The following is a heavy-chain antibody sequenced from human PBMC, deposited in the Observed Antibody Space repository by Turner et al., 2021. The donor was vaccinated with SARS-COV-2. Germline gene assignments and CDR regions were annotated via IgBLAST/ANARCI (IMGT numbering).Heavy chain of an antibody. CDR2: INSSGGST. J-gene: IGHJ4*02. D-gene: IGHD2-15*01. CDR3: ARSGGGCDY. CDR1: GSTFTSYY. V-gene: IGHV1-46*01. Sequence: QVPLVQSGAEVKNPRASVKVSCKASGSTFTSYYMHWVRQAPGQGLEWMGIINSSGGSTGDAQKYQGRVTMTRATSTSTCYMELSSLRSEDTAVYYCARSGGGCDYWGQGTLVTVSS.